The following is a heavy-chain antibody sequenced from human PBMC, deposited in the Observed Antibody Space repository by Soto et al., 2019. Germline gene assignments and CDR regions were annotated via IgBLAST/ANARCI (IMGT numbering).Heavy chain of an antibody. V-gene: IGHV1-3*01. CDR3: AXXIXGXXXGATCYSXXFEP. Sequence: ASVKVSCKASGYTFTSYAMHWVRQAPGQRLEWMGWINAGNGNTKYSQKFQGRVTMTSNTSISTAYMELSSLRFEDTAVYYCAXXIXGXXXGATCYSXXFEPWGQGTLVTVSS. CDR2: INAGNGNT. CDR1: GYTFTSYA. D-gene: IGHD2-15*01. J-gene: IGHJ5*02.